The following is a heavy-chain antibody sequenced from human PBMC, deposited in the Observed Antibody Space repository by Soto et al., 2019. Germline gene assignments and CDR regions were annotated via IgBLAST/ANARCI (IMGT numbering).Heavy chain of an antibody. D-gene: IGHD5-18*01. V-gene: IGHV4-34*01. CDR2: INHSGST. Sequence: ASENLSLPCAVSGGSLSGYYWSLTRQPPGKGLEWIGEINHSGSTNYNPSLKSRVTISVDTSKNQFSLKLSSVTAADTAVYYCARGRQLWESLSRQRFGYWGQGTLVTVSS. CDR1: GGSLSGYY. CDR3: ARGRQLWESLSRQRFGY. J-gene: IGHJ4*02.